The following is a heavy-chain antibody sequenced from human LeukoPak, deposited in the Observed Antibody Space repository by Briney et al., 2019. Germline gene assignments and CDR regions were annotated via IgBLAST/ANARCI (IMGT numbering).Heavy chain of an antibody. D-gene: IGHD3-3*01. CDR3: ARGIITIFGVVSNWFDP. CDR1: GGSITNYY. Sequence: SETLSLTCTVSGGSITNYYWSWIRQPPGEGLEWIGYVYHSGSTNYNPSHKSRVTVSVDMAKNQFSLKLSSVTAADTAVYYCARGIITIFGVVSNWFDPWGQGTLVTVSS. V-gene: IGHV4-59*12. J-gene: IGHJ5*02. CDR2: VYHSGST.